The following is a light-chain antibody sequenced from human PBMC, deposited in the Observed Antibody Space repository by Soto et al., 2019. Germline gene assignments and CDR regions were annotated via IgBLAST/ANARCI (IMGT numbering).Light chain of an antibody. V-gene: IGLV2-14*01. J-gene: IGLJ1*01. CDR3: SSYTSSTPYV. CDR1: SSDVGGYNS. Sequence: QSVLTQPASVSGSPGQSITISCTGTSSDVGGYNSVSWYQQHPGKAPKLIIYDVVDRPSGVSSRFSGSKSGNTASLTISGPPAEDEADYYCSSYTSSTPYVFGTGTKLTVL. CDR2: DVV.